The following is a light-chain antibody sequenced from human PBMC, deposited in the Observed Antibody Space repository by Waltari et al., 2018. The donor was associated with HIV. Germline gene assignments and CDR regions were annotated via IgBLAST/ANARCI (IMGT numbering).Light chain of an antibody. CDR2: DVT. V-gene: IGLV2-23*02. CDR1: STDLGRSDL. Sequence: QSALPQPASVSASPGQSITISCTGTSTDLGRSDLFSWYQHQPGSAPKLIIYDVTKWPSGVSHRFSGSKSGATASLTISGLQAEDEADYYCCSYAGITTWVFGGGTKVTVL. J-gene: IGLJ3*02. CDR3: CSYAGITTWV.